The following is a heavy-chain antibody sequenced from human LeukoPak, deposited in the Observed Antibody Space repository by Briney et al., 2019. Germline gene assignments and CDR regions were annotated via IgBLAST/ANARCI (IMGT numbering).Heavy chain of an antibody. CDR1: GYTFTGYY. D-gene: IGHD4-11*01. CDR3: ARVSRGYSKIDY. CDR2: INPNSGGT. Sequence: ASVKVSCKASGYTFTGYYMHWVRQAPGQGLEWMGWINPNSGGTNYAQKFQGRVTMTRDMSISTAYMELSRLRSDDTAVYYCARVSRGYSKIDYWGQGTLVTVSS. V-gene: IGHV1-2*02. J-gene: IGHJ4*02.